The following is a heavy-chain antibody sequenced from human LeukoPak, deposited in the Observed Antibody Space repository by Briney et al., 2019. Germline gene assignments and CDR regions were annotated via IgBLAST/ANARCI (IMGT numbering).Heavy chain of an antibody. CDR3: ARGLPGHCSGGNCHNYFDY. V-gene: IGHV1-46*01. D-gene: IGHD2-15*01. CDR1: GYTFTSYY. CDR2: INPSGGSP. J-gene: IGHJ4*02. Sequence: ASVKVSCKASGYTFTSYYMHWVRQAPGQGLEWMGIINPSGGSPSYAQKFQGRVTMTRDTSTSAAYMELSSLRSEDTAVYYCARGLPGHCSGGNCHNYFDYWGQGTLVTVSS.